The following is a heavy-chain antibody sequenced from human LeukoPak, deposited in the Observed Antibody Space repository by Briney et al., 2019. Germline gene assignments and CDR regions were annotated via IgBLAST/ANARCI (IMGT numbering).Heavy chain of an antibody. CDR2: INSGGSGT. CDR1: GVXXASXW. CDR3: ASSLGPLTEY. Sequence: LRRSWVAAGVXXASXWMQWXRETQGKGXMWGSRINSGGSGTRYADSVEGGFTISRDKGKKKLYLQMNNLRAEDTAMYYCASSLGPLTEYWGQGTLVTVSS. V-gene: IGHV3-74*01. J-gene: IGHJ4*01. D-gene: IGHD7-27*01.